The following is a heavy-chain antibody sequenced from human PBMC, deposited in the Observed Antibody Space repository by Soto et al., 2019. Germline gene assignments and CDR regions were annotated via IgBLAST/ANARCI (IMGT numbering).Heavy chain of an antibody. J-gene: IGHJ4*02. CDR1: GFTVSSNY. CDR3: ARLRWHDY. V-gene: IGHV3-53*04. Sequence: EVQLVESGGGLVQTGGSLRLSCAASGFTVSSNYMSWVRQAPGKGLEWVSVVYSDGSTYYADSVKGRFTISRHNSKNTLYLQMNSLRVEDTAVYYCARLRWHDYWGQGSLVTVSS. CDR2: VYSDGST. D-gene: IGHD4-17*01.